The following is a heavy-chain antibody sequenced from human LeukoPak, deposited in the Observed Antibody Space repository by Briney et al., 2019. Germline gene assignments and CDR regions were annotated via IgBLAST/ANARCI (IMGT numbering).Heavy chain of an antibody. V-gene: IGHV6-1*01. CDR2: TYYRSKWYN. CDR1: GDSVSSNSAA. D-gene: IGHD6-19*01. J-gene: IGHJ6*03. Sequence: PSQTLSLTCAISGDSVSSNSAAWNWIRQSPSRGLEWLGRTYYRSKWYNDYAVSVKSRITINPDTSKNQFSLQLNSVTPEDTAVYYCARDRRYSSGWYGGDYYYYYMDVWGKGTTVTVSS. CDR3: ARDRRYSSGWYGGDYYYYYMDV.